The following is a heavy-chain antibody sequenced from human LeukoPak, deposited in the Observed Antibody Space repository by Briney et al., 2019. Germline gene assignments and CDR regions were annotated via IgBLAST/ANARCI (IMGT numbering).Heavy chain of an antibody. J-gene: IGHJ4*02. CDR1: GFTFSSYW. D-gene: IGHD5-18*01. Sequence: GGSLRLSCAASGFTFSSYWMSWVRQAPGKGLEWVANIRKDGSDKYYVDSVKGRFTISRDNAKTSLYLQMNSLRAEDTAVYYCARHLSGVTGYTYGRGIDYWGQGTLVTVSS. V-gene: IGHV3-7*01. CDR3: ARHLSGVTGYTYGRGIDY. CDR2: IRKDGSDK.